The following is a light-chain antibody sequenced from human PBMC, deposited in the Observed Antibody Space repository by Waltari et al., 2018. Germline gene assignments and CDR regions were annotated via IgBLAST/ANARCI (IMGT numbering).Light chain of an antibody. V-gene: IGKV3-20*01. J-gene: IGKJ1*01. Sequence: EIVLTQSPGTLSLSPGERATLSCRASQSVSRSLAWYQRKPGQAPRLLIYGASNRATGIPDRFSGSGSGTDFSLTISRLEPEDFAVYYCQHYVSLPATFGQGTKVEIK. CDR3: QHYVSLPAT. CDR1: QSVSRS. CDR2: GAS.